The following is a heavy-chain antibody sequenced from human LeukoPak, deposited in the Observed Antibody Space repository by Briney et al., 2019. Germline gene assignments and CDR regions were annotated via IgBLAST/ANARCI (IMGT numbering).Heavy chain of an antibody. CDR3: AKASTSQNLNYYMDV. Sequence: GGSLRLSSAASGFTFSSYAMSWVRQAPGKGLEWVSAISGSGGSTYYADSVKGRFTISRDNSKNTLYLQMNSLRDEDTAVYYCAKASTSQNLNYYMDVWGKGTTVTVSS. J-gene: IGHJ6*03. D-gene: IGHD2-2*01. V-gene: IGHV3-23*01. CDR1: GFTFSSYA. CDR2: ISGSGGST.